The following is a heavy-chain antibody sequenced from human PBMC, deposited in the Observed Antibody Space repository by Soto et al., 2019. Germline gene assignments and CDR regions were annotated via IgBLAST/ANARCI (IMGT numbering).Heavy chain of an antibody. CDR1: GGSISSGDYY. J-gene: IGHJ4*02. V-gene: IGHV4-30-4*01. CDR2: IYYSGST. Sequence: PSETLSLTCTVSGGSISSGDYYWIWIRQPPGKGLGWIGYIYYSGSTYYNPSLKSRVTISVDTSKNQFSLKLSSVTAADTAVYYCARVRTRSYYYDSSGYNYFDYWGQGTLVTVSS. CDR3: ARVRTRSYYYDSSGYNYFDY. D-gene: IGHD3-22*01.